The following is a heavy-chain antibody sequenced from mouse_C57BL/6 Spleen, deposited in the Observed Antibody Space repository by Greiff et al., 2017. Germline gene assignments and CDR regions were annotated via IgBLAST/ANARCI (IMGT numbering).Heavy chain of an antibody. CDR1: GYTFTSYW. V-gene: IGHV1-64*01. CDR2: IHPNSGST. CDR3: ASAITTGVATPVLYFDY. J-gene: IGHJ2*01. Sequence: QVQLQQPGAELVKPGASVKLSCKASGYTFTSYWMHWVKQRPGQGLEWIGMIHPNSGSTNYNEKFKSKATLTVDKSSSTAYMQHSSLTSEDSAVYYCASAITTGVATPVLYFDYWGQGTTLTVSS. D-gene: IGHD1-1*01.